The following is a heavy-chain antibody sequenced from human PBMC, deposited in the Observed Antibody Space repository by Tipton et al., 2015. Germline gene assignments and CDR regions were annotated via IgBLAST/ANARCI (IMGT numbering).Heavy chain of an antibody. CDR2: ISYSGTT. CDR3: ARIRGRYVMDY. D-gene: IGHD3-16*01. Sequence: LRLSCTASGGSISSYYWSWTRQSPGKGLEWIGYISYSGTTNFNPSLKSRVTISVDTSKNQFFLNLSSVTAADTAVYYCARIRGRYVMDYWGQGTPVTVSS. V-gene: IGHV4-59*12. J-gene: IGHJ4*02. CDR1: GGSISSYY.